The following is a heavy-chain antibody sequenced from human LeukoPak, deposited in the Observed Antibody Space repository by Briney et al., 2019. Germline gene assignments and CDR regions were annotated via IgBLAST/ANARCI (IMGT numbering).Heavy chain of an antibody. CDR1: GGSISSSNW. Sequence: SGTLSLTCAVSGGSISSSNWWSWVRQPPGKGLEWIGEIYHSGSTNYNPSLKSRVTISVDKSKNQFSLKLSSVTAADTAVYYCARGERSGGGCCPHWFDPWGQGTLVTVSS. D-gene: IGHD2-15*01. CDR3: ARGERSGGGCCPHWFDP. J-gene: IGHJ5*02. V-gene: IGHV4-4*02. CDR2: IYHSGST.